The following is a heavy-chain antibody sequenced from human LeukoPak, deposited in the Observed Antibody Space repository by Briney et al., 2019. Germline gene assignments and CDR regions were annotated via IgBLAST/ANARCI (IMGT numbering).Heavy chain of an antibody. J-gene: IGHJ5*02. V-gene: IGHV4-59*01. CDR1: GGSISSYY. D-gene: IGHD1-26*01. CDR3: ARGGASPWANSWFDP. Sequence: PSETLSLTCTVSGGSISSYYWSWIRQPPGKGLEWLGYFYYSGSTNYNPSLKSRVTISVDTSKNQFSLKLNSVTAADTAVYYCARGGASPWANSWFDPWGQGTLVTVSS. CDR2: FYYSGST.